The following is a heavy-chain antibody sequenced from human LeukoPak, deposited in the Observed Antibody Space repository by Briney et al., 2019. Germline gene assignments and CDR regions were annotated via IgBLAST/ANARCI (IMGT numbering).Heavy chain of an antibody. CDR2: ISYDGNTQ. CDR1: GFIFSNYA. CDR3: ARTDTAMGVAFDI. Sequence: GGSLRLSCAASGFIFSNYAIHWVRQAPGKGLKWVAAISYDGNTQHYADPVKGRFTISRDNAKNSLYLQMNSLRAEDTAVYYCARTDTAMGVAFDIWGQGTMVTVSS. D-gene: IGHD5-18*01. V-gene: IGHV3-30*03. J-gene: IGHJ3*02.